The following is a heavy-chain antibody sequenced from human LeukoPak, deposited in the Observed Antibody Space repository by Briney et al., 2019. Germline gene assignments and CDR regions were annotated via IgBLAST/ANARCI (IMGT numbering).Heavy chain of an antibody. V-gene: IGHV3-74*01. D-gene: IGHD3-10*01. Sequence: AGSLRLSCAASGFTFSAHWMYWVRQAPGKELVWISRISGDGSMTSYADSVKGRFTISRDNAKDTLFLQMTSLRVEDTAVYSCASLLTPYHGSGGGGVDVWGQGTTVTVSS. J-gene: IGHJ6*02. CDR1: GFTFSAHW. CDR3: ASLLTPYHGSGGGGVDV. CDR2: ISGDGSMT.